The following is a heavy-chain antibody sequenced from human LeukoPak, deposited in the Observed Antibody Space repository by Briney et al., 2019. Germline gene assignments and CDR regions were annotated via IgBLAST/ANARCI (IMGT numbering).Heavy chain of an antibody. J-gene: IGHJ5*02. CDR1: GYTLTELS. CDR3: ARGPALHKNWVGGRWFDP. Sequence: ASVKVSCKVSGYTLTELSMHWVRQAPGKGLEWMGWMNPKTGNTGYAQNFQGRVTMTRDTSESTAYMDLSSLRSEDTAMYYCARGPALHKNWVGGRWFDPWGQGTLVTVSS. CDR2: MNPKTGNT. D-gene: IGHD3-16*01. V-gene: IGHV1-8*01.